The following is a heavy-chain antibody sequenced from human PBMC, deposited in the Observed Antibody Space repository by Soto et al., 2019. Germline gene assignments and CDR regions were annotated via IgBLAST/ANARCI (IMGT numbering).Heavy chain of an antibody. CDR2: IWYDGSNK. V-gene: IGHV3-33*01. CDR3: ARVMYSAGGPHFDY. D-gene: IGHD2-8*01. J-gene: IGHJ4*02. CDR1: GFTFSSYG. Sequence: GWSLRLSCAASGFTFSSYGMHWVRQAPGKGLEWVAVIWYDGSNKYYADSVKGRFTISRDNSKNTLYLQMNSLRVEDTAVYYCARVMYSAGGPHFDYWGQGTMGTVSS.